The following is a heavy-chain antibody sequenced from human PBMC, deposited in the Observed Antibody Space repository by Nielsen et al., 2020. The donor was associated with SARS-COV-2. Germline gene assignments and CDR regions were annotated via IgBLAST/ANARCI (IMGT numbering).Heavy chain of an antibody. Sequence: GGSLRLSCAASGFTFDDYAMHWVRQAPGKGLEWVSGISWNSGSIGYADSVKGRFTISRDNAKNSLYLQMNSLRAEDTALYYCAKDVDYGGNSDAFDIWGQGTMVTVSS. CDR3: AKDVDYGGNSDAFDI. J-gene: IGHJ3*02. V-gene: IGHV3-9*01. CDR1: GFTFDDYA. D-gene: IGHD4-23*01. CDR2: ISWNSGSI.